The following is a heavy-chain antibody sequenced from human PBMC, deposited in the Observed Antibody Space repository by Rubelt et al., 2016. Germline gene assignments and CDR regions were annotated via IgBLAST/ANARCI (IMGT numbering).Heavy chain of an antibody. CDR1: GFTFSSYA. CDR3: ARAPWRAYF. D-gene: IGHD3-3*01. J-gene: IGHJ4*02. V-gene: IGHV3-30*04. CDR2: ISYDGSNK. Sequence: VQLVESGGGLVKPGGSLRLSCAASGFTFSSYAMHWVRQAPGKGLEWVAVISYDGSNKYYADSVKGRFTISRDNSKNTLYLQMNSLRADDTAVYYCARAPWRAYFRGQGTLVTVSS.